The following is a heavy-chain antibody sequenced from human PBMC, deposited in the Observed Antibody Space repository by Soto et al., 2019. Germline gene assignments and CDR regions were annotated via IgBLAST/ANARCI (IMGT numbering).Heavy chain of an antibody. V-gene: IGHV3-23*01. CDR3: AKTGFGRYCSSTSCVHFDY. CDR1: GFTFTTYA. J-gene: IGHJ4*02. CDR2: ISGSGGST. D-gene: IGHD2-2*01. Sequence: EVQVLESGGGLVQPGGSVRLSCVASGFTFTTYAMTWVRQAQGKGLEWVSIISGSGGSTHYADSVKGRFIISRDNSKNTLYLQMNGLRAEDTAVYYCAKTGFGRYCSSTSCVHFDYWGQGTLVTVPS.